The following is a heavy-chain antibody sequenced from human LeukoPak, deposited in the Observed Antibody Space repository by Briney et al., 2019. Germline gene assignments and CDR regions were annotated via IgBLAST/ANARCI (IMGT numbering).Heavy chain of an antibody. CDR3: ARGGGLDV. Sequence: GGSLRLSGAASGFTFSSYWMNWARQAPGKGLEWVASINHNGNVNYYVDSVKGRLTISRDNAKNSLYLQMSNLRAEDTAVYFCARGGGLDVWGQGATVTVSS. CDR1: GFTFSSYW. V-gene: IGHV3-7*03. D-gene: IGHD3-16*01. J-gene: IGHJ6*02. CDR2: INHNGNVN.